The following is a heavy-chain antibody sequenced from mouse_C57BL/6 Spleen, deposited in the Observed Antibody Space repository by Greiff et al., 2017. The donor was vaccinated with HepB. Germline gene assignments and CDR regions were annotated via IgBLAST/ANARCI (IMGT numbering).Heavy chain of an antibody. CDR1: GYAFSSSW. CDR2: IYPGDGDT. CDR3: ATEGACC. J-gene: IGHJ2*01. Sequence: VQLQQSGPELVKPGASVKISCKASGYAFSSSWMNWVKQRPGKGLEWIGRIYPGDGDTNYNGKFKGKATLTADKSSSTAYMQLSSLTSEDSAVYFCATEGACCWGQGTTLTGAS. V-gene: IGHV1-82*01. D-gene: IGHD6-1*01.